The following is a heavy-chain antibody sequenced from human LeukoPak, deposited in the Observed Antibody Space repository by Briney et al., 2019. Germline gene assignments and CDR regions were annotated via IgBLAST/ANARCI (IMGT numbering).Heavy chain of an antibody. V-gene: IGHV3-74*01. CDR1: GFTFSSYS. Sequence: GGSLRLSCAASGFTFSSYSMNWVRQGPGKGLLWVAHINSDGGDTAYADSVKGRFTISRDNAKSTLYLQMNSLRSEDTAIYYCVRGDPLGNYWGQGTLVTVSS. D-gene: IGHD7-27*01. J-gene: IGHJ4*02. CDR2: INSDGGDT. CDR3: VRGDPLGNY.